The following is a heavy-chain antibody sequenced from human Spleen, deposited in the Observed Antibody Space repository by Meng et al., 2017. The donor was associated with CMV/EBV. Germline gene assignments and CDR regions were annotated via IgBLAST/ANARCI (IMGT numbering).Heavy chain of an antibody. Sequence: GESLKISCAASRFSFSTYTMHWVRQAPGTGLEWVAAISYDGSNKYYADSVKGRFTISRDNAKNSLYLQLNSLRAEDTAVYFCARGGGYYYYGMDVWGQGTTVTVSS. D-gene: IGHD3-16*01. CDR3: ARGGGYYYYGMDV. V-gene: IGHV3-30-3*01. CDR1: RFSFSTYT. CDR2: ISYDGSNK. J-gene: IGHJ6*02.